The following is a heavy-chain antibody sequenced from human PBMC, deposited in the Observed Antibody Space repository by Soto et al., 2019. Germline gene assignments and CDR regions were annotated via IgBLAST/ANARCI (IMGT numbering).Heavy chain of an antibody. J-gene: IGHJ1*01. Sequence: RASVKVSCKASGYTFTSYAMHWVRQAPGQRLEWMGWINAGNGNTKYSQKFQGRVTITRDTSASTAYMELSSLRSEDTAVYYCARWEDSSGPLGSQHWGQGTLVNVSS. CDR2: INAGNGNT. CDR1: GYTFTSYA. V-gene: IGHV1-3*01. D-gene: IGHD3-22*01. CDR3: ARWEDSSGPLGSQH.